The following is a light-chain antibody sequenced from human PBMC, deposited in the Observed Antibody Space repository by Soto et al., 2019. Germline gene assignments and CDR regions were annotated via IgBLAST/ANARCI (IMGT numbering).Light chain of an antibody. CDR1: QTIGTY. J-gene: IGKJ1*01. V-gene: IGKV1-39*01. CDR2: DAS. Sequence: IEVTQSPSSLAASLGDRVTITCRASQTIGTYVNWYRQKSGAAPELLIYDASTLQSGVPSRFRGGASGRDFTLTISSLQVDDFATYYCQQSYNTPLTFGQGTKVDIK. CDR3: QQSYNTPLT.